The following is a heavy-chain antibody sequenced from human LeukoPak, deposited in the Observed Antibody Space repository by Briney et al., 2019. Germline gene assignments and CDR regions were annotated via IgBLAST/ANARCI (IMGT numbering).Heavy chain of an antibody. D-gene: IGHD3-3*01. CDR2: IYTSGST. CDR3: ARGQGFGVASSWFDP. CDR1: GGSISSGSYY. V-gene: IGHV4-61*02. Sequence: SQTLSLTCTVSGGSISSGSYYWSWIRQPAGKGLEWIGRIYTSGSTNYNPSLKSRVTISVDTSKNQFSLKLSSVTAADTAVYYCARGQGFGVASSWFDPWGQGTLVTVSS. J-gene: IGHJ5*02.